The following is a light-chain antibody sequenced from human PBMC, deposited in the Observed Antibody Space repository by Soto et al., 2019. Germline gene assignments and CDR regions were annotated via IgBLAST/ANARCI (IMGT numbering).Light chain of an antibody. CDR1: STDFVSYNR. CDR3: SLYTSEKTYV. V-gene: IGLV2-18*01. J-gene: IGLJ1*01. Sequence: QSALTQPPSVSGSPGQSVTISCTGTSTDFVSYNRVSWYQQPPGTAPKLIIYEASNRPSGVPDRFSGSKSGNTASLTISGLPAADEADYYCSLYTSEKTYVFGTGTKVTVL. CDR2: EAS.